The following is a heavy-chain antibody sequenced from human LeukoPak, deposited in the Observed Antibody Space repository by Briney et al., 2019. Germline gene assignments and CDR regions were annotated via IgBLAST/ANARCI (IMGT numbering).Heavy chain of an antibody. CDR2: IYPGDSDT. CDR3: ARMIGLGEVSPYFDY. D-gene: IGHD3-16*02. CDR1: GYTFTNYW. Sequence: GESLKISCKGSGYTFTNYWIGWVRQMPGKGLEFMGIIYPGDSDTRYSPSFQGQVTISADKSISTAYLQWSSLKASDTAMYYCARMIGLGEVSPYFDYWGQGSLVTVSS. J-gene: IGHJ4*02. V-gene: IGHV5-51*01.